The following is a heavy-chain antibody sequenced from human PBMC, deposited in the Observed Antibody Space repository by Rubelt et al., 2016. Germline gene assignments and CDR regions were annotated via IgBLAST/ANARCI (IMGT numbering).Heavy chain of an antibody. CDR3: AKGSGRTSGPIY. CDR1: GFTFSDYP. Sequence: EVRLLESGGGLVQPGGSLRLSCVASGFTFSDYPMAWVRQAPGKGLEWVSGISRSGDTTYYADSVKGRLTMSRDNSKNNLDLQRDSLGVEDTAVFYCAKGSGRTSGPIYWGQGTLVTVSS. V-gene: IGHV3-23*01. J-gene: IGHJ4*02. CDR2: ISRSGDTT. D-gene: IGHD3-3*01.